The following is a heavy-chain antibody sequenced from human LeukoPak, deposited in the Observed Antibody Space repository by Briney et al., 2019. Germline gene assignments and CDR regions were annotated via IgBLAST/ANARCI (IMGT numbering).Heavy chain of an antibody. CDR2: MNPNSGNT. J-gene: IGHJ5*02. D-gene: IGHD6-6*01. Sequence: SVKVSCKASGYTFTSYDINWVRQATGQGLEWMGWMNPNSGNTGYAQKFQGRVTMTRNTSISTAYMELSSLRSEDTAVYYCARARIAAPLFDPWGQGTLVTVSS. CDR1: GYTFTSYD. CDR3: ARARIAAPLFDP. V-gene: IGHV1-8*01.